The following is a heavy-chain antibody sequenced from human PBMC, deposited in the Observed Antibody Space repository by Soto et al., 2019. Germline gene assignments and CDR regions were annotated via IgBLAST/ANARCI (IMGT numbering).Heavy chain of an antibody. CDR2: IIPTFGTA. J-gene: IGHJ5*02. CDR3: ARALGYCSGGSCSDRDWFDP. CDR1: GGTFSSYA. V-gene: IGHV1-69*06. Sequence: SVKVSCKASGGTFSSYAISWVRQAPGQGLEWMGGIIPTFGTANYAQKFQGRVTITADKSTSTAYMELSSLRSEDTAVYYCARALGYCSGGSCSDRDWFDPWGQGTLVTVSS. D-gene: IGHD2-15*01.